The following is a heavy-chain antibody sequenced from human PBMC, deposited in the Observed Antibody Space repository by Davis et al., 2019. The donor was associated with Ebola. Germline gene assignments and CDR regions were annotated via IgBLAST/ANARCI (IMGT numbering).Heavy chain of an antibody. V-gene: IGHV4-59*12. Sequence: PSETLSLTCTVSGGSISSYYWSWIRQPPGKGLEWIGYIYYSGSTNYNPSLKSRVTISVDTSKNQFSLKLSSVTAADTAVYYCAMENDYGDYGWFDPWGQGTLVTVSS. J-gene: IGHJ5*02. CDR3: AMENDYGDYGWFDP. CDR1: GGSISSYY. CDR2: IYYSGST. D-gene: IGHD4-17*01.